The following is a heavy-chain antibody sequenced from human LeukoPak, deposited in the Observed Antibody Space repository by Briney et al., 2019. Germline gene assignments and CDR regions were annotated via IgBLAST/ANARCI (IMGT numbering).Heavy chain of an antibody. CDR3: ASRYYDSSGYTGWDFDI. Sequence: ASVKVSCKASGYTFTSYDINWVRQATGQGLEWMGWMNPNSGNTGYAQKFQGRVTMIRNTSISTAYMELSSLRSEDTAVYYCASRYYDSSGYTGWDFDIWGQGTMVTVSS. CDR2: MNPNSGNT. CDR1: GYTFTSYD. J-gene: IGHJ3*02. D-gene: IGHD3-22*01. V-gene: IGHV1-8*01.